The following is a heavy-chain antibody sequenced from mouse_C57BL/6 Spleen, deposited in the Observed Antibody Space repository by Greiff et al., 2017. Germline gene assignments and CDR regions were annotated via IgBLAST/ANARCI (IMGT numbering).Heavy chain of an antibody. Sequence: QVQLQQPGAELVKPGASVKVSCKASGYTFTSCWMHWVKQRPGQGLEWIGRIHPSDSDTNYNQKFKGKATLTVDKSSSTAYMKLSSLTSEDSAVYYCAVYGNYVDWFAYWGQGTLVTVSA. V-gene: IGHV1-74*01. J-gene: IGHJ3*01. CDR3: AVYGNYVDWFAY. CDR1: GYTFTSCW. CDR2: IHPSDSDT. D-gene: IGHD2-1*01.